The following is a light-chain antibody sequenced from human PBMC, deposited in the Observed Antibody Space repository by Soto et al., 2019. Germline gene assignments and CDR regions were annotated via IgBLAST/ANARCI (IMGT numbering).Light chain of an antibody. CDR3: SSYAGSGTFV. Sequence: QSVLTQPPSASGSPGQSVAISCTGTSSDVGGYNYVSWYQQPPGKAPKLIIYEVTKRPSGVPDRFSGSKSGNTASLTVSGLQAEDEADYYCSSYAGSGTFVFGTGTKLTVL. CDR1: SSDVGGYNY. V-gene: IGLV2-8*01. CDR2: EVT. J-gene: IGLJ1*01.